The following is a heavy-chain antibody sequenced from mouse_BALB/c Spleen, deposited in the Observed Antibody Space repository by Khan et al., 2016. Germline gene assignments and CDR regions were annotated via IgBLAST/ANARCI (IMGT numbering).Heavy chain of an antibody. CDR2: IDPANGHT. V-gene: IGHV14-3*02. CDR3: APLTGTFDY. Sequence: VQLQQSGAELVKPGASVKLSCTASGFHIKDTYMHWVRQRPEQGLEWIGRIDPANGHTQYDPKILVKATITADTSSNTAFLQLSGLTSEDSAVYYCAPLTGTFDYGGQGTALTVSS. J-gene: IGHJ2*01. CDR1: GFHIKDTY. D-gene: IGHD4-1*01.